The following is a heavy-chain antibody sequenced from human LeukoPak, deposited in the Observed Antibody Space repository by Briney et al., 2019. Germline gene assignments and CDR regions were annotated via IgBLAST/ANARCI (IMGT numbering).Heavy chain of an antibody. V-gene: IGHV3-7*01. Sequence: GGSLRLSCAASGFTFSSYWMSWVRQAPGKGLKWVANIKQDGSEKYYVDSVKGRFTISRDNAKNSLYLQMNSLRAEDTAVYYCARDFPSLDSGYGPFDYWGQGTLVTVSS. J-gene: IGHJ4*02. CDR2: IKQDGSEK. CDR1: GFTFSSYW. CDR3: ARDFPSLDSGYGPFDY. D-gene: IGHD5-12*01.